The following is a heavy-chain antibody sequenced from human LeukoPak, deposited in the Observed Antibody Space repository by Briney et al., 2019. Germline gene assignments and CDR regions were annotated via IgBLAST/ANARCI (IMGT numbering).Heavy chain of an antibody. V-gene: IGHV3-30*18. CDR1: GFTFSSYG. J-gene: IGHJ4*02. CDR3: AKDERARTLYYYDSSGYYKY. CDR2: VSYDGSK. Sequence: PGGSLRLSCAASGFTFSSYGMHWVRQAPGKGLEWVAVVSYDGSKYYADSVKGRFTISRDNSKNTLYLQMNSLRAEDTAVYYCAKDERARTLYYYDSSGYYKYWGQGTLVTVSS. D-gene: IGHD3-22*01.